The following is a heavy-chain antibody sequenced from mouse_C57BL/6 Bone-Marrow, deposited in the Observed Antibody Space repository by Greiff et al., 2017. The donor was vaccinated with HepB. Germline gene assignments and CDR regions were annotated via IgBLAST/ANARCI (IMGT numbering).Heavy chain of an antibody. V-gene: IGHV10-3*01. CDR1: GFTFNTYA. Sequence: DAGGGLVQPKGSLKLSCAASGFTFNTYAMHWVRQAPGKGLEWVARIRSKSSNYATYYADSVKDRFTISRDDSQSMLYLQMNNLKTEDTAMYYCVRDRYDGYSLGYFDVWGTGTTVTVSS. D-gene: IGHD2-3*01. CDR2: IRSKSSNYAT. J-gene: IGHJ1*03. CDR3: VRDRYDGYSLGYFDV.